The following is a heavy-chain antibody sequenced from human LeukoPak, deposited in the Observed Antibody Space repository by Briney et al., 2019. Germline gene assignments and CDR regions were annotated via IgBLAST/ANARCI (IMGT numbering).Heavy chain of an antibody. D-gene: IGHD2-15*01. J-gene: IGHJ4*02. Sequence: ASVKVSCKASGYTFTSYGISWVRQAPGQGLEWMGWISAYNGNTNYAQKLQGRVTMTTDTSTSTAYMELRSLRSDDTAVYYCARDVSDVVVVAATRFDYWGQGTLVTVSS. CDR1: GYTFTSYG. V-gene: IGHV1-18*01. CDR2: ISAYNGNT. CDR3: ARDVSDVVVVAATRFDY.